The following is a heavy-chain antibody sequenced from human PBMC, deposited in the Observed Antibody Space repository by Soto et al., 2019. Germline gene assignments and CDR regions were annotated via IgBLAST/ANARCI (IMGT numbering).Heavy chain of an antibody. CDR2: MNPNSGET. J-gene: IGHJ4*02. CDR1: GYNYIAYE. CDR3: ARRMIYATMDL. Sequence: QVQLVQSGTEVRKPGASVKVSCKASGYNYIAYEIHWVRQAPGQGLEWMGWMNPNSGETGYGQKFQGRITMTTNTSITTAYMELNSLRSEDTAVYFCARRMIYATMDLWAQGTLVTVSS. V-gene: IGHV1-8*01. D-gene: IGHD2-8*01.